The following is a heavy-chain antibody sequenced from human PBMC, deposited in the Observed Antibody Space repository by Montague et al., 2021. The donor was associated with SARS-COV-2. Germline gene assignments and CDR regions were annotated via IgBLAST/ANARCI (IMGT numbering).Heavy chain of an antibody. V-gene: IGHV4-34*01. J-gene: IGHJ5*02. D-gene: IGHD1-7*01. CDR2: INHSGSS. CDR3: ARAAGYNWNYGYNWFDP. CDR1: GGSFSSYY. Sequence: SETLSLTCAVSGGSFSSYYWSWIRQPPGKGLEWIAEINHSGSSNYNPSLKSRVTMSVDTSKNQFSLKLNSVTVADTAVYYCARAAGYNWNYGYNWFDPWGQGTLVTVSS.